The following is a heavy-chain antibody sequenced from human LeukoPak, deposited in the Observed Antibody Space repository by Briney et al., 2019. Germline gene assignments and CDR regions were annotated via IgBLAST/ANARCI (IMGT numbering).Heavy chain of an antibody. D-gene: IGHD6-19*01. J-gene: IGHJ4*02. V-gene: IGHV3-30-3*01. CDR3: ARENGWYLDY. CDR1: GFTFSSYA. CDR2: ISYDGSNK. Sequence: GGSLRLSCAASGFTFSSYAMHWVRQAPGKGLEWVAVISYDGSNKYYADSVKGRFTISRDNSKNTVDLQMDSLRVEDTAVYYCARENGWYLDYWGQGILVTVSS.